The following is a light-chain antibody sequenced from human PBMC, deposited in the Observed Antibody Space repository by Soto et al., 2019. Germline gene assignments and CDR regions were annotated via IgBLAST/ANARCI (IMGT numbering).Light chain of an antibody. V-gene: IGKV1-39*01. CDR2: AAS. Sequence: DIQMTQSPSALSGSVGDRVTITCRASQTISSWLAWYQQKPGKAPKLLIYAASSLQSGVPSRFSGSGSETDFTLTISSLQPEHFATYSCQQSYSTTWTFGQGTKVDI. J-gene: IGKJ1*01. CDR3: QQSYSTTWT. CDR1: QTISSW.